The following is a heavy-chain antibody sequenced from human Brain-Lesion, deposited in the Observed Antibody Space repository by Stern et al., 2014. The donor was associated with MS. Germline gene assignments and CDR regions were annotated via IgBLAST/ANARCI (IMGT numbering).Heavy chain of an antibody. D-gene: IGHD2/OR15-2a*01. J-gene: IGHJ5*02. CDR2: VSNDGSNK. Sequence: QVQLVQSGGGVVKPGRPLRLSCVASGFTFGSCAMHWVRQAPGKGLEWVAGVSNDGSNKSHADSGKGRFTISRDNSQNTLYMQMSSLRPEDTAVYYCAKDRQYLTYFFDHWGQGSLVTVSS. CDR3: AKDRQYLTYFFDH. CDR1: GFTFGSCA. V-gene: IGHV3-30*18.